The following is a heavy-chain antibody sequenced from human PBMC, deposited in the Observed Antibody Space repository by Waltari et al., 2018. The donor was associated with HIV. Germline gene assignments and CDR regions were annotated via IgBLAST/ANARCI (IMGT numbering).Heavy chain of an antibody. V-gene: IGHV3-30*04. J-gene: IGHJ4*02. CDR3: ARDGAPPNY. D-gene: IGHD2-8*01. CDR2: ISYDGTNK. CDR1: GFTFSSEA. Sequence: QGQLLESGGGVVQPGRSLRLSCAASGFTFSSEAMHWVRQAPGKGLEWVAAISYDGTNKYYAESVKGRFTISRDNSKNTLYVEMSSLSPEDTAVYFCARDGAPPNYWGQGTLVTVSS.